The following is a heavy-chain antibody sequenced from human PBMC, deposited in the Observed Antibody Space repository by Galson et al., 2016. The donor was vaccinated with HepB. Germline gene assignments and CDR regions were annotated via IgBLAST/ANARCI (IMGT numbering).Heavy chain of an antibody. CDR3: AKSTLGVTLESYYYGMDV. V-gene: IGHV3-23*01. J-gene: IGHJ6*02. D-gene: IGHD2-21*02. CDR1: GFTFSSYS. CDR2: IGGRGGTT. Sequence: SLRLSCAASGFTFSSYSMSWVRLAPGKGLEWVSGIGGRGGTTYYADSVEGRFTISRDNSKNTLYLQMKSLRAEDTAVYYCAKSTLGVTLESYYYGMDVWGQGTTVTVSS.